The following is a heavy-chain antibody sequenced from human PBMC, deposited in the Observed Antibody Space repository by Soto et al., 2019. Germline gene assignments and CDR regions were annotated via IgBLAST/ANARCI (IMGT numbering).Heavy chain of an antibody. J-gene: IGHJ4*02. CDR1: GFTFSSYA. CDR3: AKDGLYDFWSGYRFDY. CDR2: ISGSGGST. V-gene: IGHV3-23*01. Sequence: GGSLRLSCAASGFTFSSYAMSWVRQAPGKGLECVSAISGSGGSTYYADSVKGRFTISRDNSKNTLYLQMNSLRAEDTAVFYCAKDGLYDFWSGYRFDYWGQGTLVTVSS. D-gene: IGHD3-3*01.